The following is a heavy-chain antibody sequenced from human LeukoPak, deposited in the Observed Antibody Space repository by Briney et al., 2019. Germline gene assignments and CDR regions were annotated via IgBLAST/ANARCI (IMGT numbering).Heavy chain of an antibody. CDR2: ISYDGSNK. CDR3: ARDYGGYCSSTSCYAGGYFDY. V-gene: IGHV3-30*04. Sequence: GRSLRLSCAASGFTFSSYAMHWVRQAPSKGLEWVAVISYDGSNKYYADSVKGRFTISRDNSKNTLYLQMNSLRAEDTAVYYCARDYGGYCSSTSCYAGGYFDYWGQGTLVTVSS. D-gene: IGHD2-2*01. J-gene: IGHJ4*02. CDR1: GFTFSSYA.